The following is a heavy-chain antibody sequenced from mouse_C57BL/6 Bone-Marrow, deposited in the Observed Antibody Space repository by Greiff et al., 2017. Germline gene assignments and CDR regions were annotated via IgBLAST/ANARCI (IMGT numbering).Heavy chain of an antibody. J-gene: IGHJ4*01. CDR3: ARWAWLRRAMDY. CDR1: GYTFTDYY. Sequence: QVQLQQSGAELVRPGASVKLSCKASGYTFTDYYINWVKQRPGQGLEWIARIYPGSGNTYYNEKFKGKATLTADKSSSTAYMQLSSLTSEDSAVYFCARWAWLRRAMDYWGQGTSVTVSA. D-gene: IGHD2-2*01. CDR2: IYPGSGNT. V-gene: IGHV1-76*01.